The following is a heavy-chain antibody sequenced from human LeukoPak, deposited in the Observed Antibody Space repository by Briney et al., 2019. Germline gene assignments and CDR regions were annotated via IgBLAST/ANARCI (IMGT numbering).Heavy chain of an antibody. J-gene: IGHJ4*02. D-gene: IGHD3-10*01. CDR1: GFTFSRYG. CDR3: AKESSGSYMSTYFDY. CDR2: ISGSGGST. Sequence: PGRSLRLSCAASGFTFSRYGMRWVRQAPGRGLEWVSAISGSGGSTYYADSVKGRFTISRDNSKHPLYLQMNSLRAEDTAVYYCAKESSGSYMSTYFDYWGQGTLVTVSS. V-gene: IGHV3-23*01.